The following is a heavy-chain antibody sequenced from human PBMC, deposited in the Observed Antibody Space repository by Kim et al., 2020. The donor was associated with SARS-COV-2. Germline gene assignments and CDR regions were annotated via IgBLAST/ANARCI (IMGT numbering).Heavy chain of an antibody. Sequence: GGSLRLSCAASGFAFSTYAMQWVRQAPGKGLEYDSAISTNGGSTNYADSVKGRFTVSRDNSNNVLYLQMDTLRPEDMAVYYCARVVHSSDWYFFDYWGQG. V-gene: IGHV3-64*02. J-gene: IGHJ4*02. CDR2: ISTNGGST. CDR3: ARVVHSSDWYFFDY. D-gene: IGHD6-19*01. CDR1: GFAFSTYA.